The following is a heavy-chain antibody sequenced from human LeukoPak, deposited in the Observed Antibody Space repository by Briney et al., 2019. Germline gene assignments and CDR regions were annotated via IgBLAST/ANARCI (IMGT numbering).Heavy chain of an antibody. D-gene: IGHD6-19*01. CDR1: GCSISNYY. V-gene: IGHV4-59*08. J-gene: IGHJ4*02. Sequence: SETLSLTCTVSGCSISNYYWRWIRQPPGKGLEWIGYIFYTGSTNYSPSLKSRVTISVDTSRNQFSLKLSSVTAADTAVYYSARRKPYTSAWYYFDYWGQGTLVTVSS. CDR3: ARRKPYTSAWYYFDY. CDR2: IFYTGST.